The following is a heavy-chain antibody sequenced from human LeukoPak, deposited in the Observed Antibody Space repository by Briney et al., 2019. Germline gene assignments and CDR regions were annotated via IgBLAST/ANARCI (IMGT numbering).Heavy chain of an antibody. Sequence: ASVRVSCKASGYTFTSHGISWVRQAPGQGLEWMGWISAYYGNTNYAQNLQGRVTMTTDTSTNTAYMELRSLRSDDTAVYYCARAPYCTSTSCYAGYYYYYYMDVWGKGTTVTVSS. CDR3: ARAPYCTSTSCYAGYYYYYYMDV. CDR1: GYTFTSHG. CDR2: ISAYYGNT. D-gene: IGHD2-2*01. V-gene: IGHV1-18*01. J-gene: IGHJ6*03.